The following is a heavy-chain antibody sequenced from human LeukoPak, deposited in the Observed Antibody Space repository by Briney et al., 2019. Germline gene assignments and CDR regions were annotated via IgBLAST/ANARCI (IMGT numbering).Heavy chain of an antibody. J-gene: IGHJ4*02. Sequence: PSETLSLTCTVSGGSISSYYWSWIRQPPGKGLEWIGYVYYSGSTNYNPSLKSRVTISIDTSKNQFSLKLNSVTAADTAVYYCARDRGYSYAFDYWGQGTLVTVSS. CDR3: ARDRGYSYAFDY. D-gene: IGHD5-18*01. V-gene: IGHV4-59*12. CDR1: GGSISSYY. CDR2: VYYSGST.